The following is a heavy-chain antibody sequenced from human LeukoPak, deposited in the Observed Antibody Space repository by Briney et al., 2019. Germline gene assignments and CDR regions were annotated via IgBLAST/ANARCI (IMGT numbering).Heavy chain of an antibody. CDR3: ARVFLIAAAAPLD. CDR1: GGTFSSYA. CDR2: IIPILGIA. J-gene: IGHJ4*02. V-gene: IGHV1-69*04. D-gene: IGHD6-13*01. Sequence: SVKVSCKASGGTFSSYAISWVRQAPGQGLEWMGRIIPILGIANYAQKFQGRVTITADKSTSTAYMELSSLRSDDTAVYYCARVFLIAAAAPLDWGQGTLVTVSS.